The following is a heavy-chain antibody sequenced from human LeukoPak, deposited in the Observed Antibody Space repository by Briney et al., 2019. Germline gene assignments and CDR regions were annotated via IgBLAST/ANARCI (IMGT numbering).Heavy chain of an antibody. V-gene: IGHV3-74*01. CDR1: GFTFSSYW. CDR3: ARAAYTGSPTSFDY. CDR2: INSDGSST. D-gene: IGHD1-26*01. Sequence: PGGSLRLSCAASGFTFSSYWMHWVRQAPGKGLVWVSRINSDGSSTSYADSVKGRFTISRDNAKNTLYLQMNSLRAEDTAVYYCARAAYTGSPTSFDYWGQGTLVTVSS. J-gene: IGHJ4*02.